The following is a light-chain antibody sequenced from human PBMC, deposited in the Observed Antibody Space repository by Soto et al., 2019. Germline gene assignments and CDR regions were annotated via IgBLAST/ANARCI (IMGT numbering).Light chain of an antibody. Sequence: QSVLTQPPSVSGAPGQRVTISCSGTSSSIGAGYEVHWYHQLPGTAPKLVVSGNGNRPSGVPDRLSASKSGTSASLAITGLQAEDEGHYYCSSFAGSNNFPYVFGTGTKVTVL. CDR3: SSFAGSNNFPYV. CDR2: GNG. CDR1: SSSIGAGYE. J-gene: IGLJ1*01. V-gene: IGLV1-40*01.